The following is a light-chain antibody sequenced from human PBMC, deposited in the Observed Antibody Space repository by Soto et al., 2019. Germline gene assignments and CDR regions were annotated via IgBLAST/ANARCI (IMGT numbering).Light chain of an antibody. CDR1: QGIIDY. J-gene: IGKJ1*01. Sequence: DIQMTQSPSSLSASVGDTVTITCRASQGIIDYVAWYQQRPGKVPRLLIYAAATLQTGVPSRFSGSGAGTDFTLTIRNLQPEDVATCYCQKYDTAPQTFGPGTKVEIK. CDR2: AAA. V-gene: IGKV1-27*01. CDR3: QKYDTAPQT.